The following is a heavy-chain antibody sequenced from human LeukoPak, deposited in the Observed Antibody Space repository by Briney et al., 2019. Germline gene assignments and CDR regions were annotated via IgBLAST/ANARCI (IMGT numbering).Heavy chain of an antibody. J-gene: IGHJ6*02. D-gene: IGHD3-3*01. CDR2: ISSSSSYI. V-gene: IGHV3-21*01. Sequence: GGSLRLSCAASGFTFSSYSMNWVRQAPGKGLEWVSSISSSSSYIYYADSVKGRFTISRDNAKNSQYLQMNSLRAEDTAVYYCARPVYYDFWSGYYTDYYYGMDVWGQGTLVTVSS. CDR3: ARPVYYDFWSGYYTDYYYGMDV. CDR1: GFTFSSYS.